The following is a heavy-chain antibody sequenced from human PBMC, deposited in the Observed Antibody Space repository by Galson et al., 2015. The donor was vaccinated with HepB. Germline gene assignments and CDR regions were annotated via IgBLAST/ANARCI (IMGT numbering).Heavy chain of an antibody. CDR1: GYTFTSYG. CDR3: SRGPPGVIYDYVWSEH. Sequence: SVKVSCKASGYTFTSYGISWVRQAPGQGLEWMGWISAYNGNTNYAQKLQGRVTMTTDTSTSTAYMELRSLRSDDTAVYYWSRGPPGVIYDYVWSEHWGQGTLVTVSS. CDR2: ISAYNGNT. V-gene: IGHV1-18*04. J-gene: IGHJ4*02. D-gene: IGHD3-16*01.